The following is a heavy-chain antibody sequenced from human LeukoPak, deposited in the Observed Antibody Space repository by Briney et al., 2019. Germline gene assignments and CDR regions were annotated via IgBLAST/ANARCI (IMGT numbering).Heavy chain of an antibody. CDR1: GGSVSSGSYY. J-gene: IGHJ5*02. CDR2: IYYSGST. D-gene: IGHD2-21*02. Sequence: SSETLSLTCTVSGGSVSSGSYYWSWIRRPPGKGLEWIGYIYYSGSTNYNPSLKSRVTISVDTSKNQFSLKLSSVTAADTAVYYCARGCGGDCYDNWFDPWGQGTLVTVSS. V-gene: IGHV4-61*01. CDR3: ARGCGGDCYDNWFDP.